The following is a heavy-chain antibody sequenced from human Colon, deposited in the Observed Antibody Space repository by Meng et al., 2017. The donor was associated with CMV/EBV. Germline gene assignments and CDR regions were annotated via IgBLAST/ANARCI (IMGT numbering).Heavy chain of an antibody. J-gene: IGHJ6*02. V-gene: IGHV3-21*01. D-gene: IGHD5-18*01. CDR1: GFPFSSYP. CDR3: ARDQYTAMVKDGMDV. Sequence: GGSLRLSCAASGFPFSSYPMYWVRQDPGKGLEWVSSISSSSDYIYYADSVKGRFTISRDDATKSLYLQMNSLRAEDTAVYYCARDQYTAMVKDGMDVWGQGTTVTVSS. CDR2: ISSSSDYI.